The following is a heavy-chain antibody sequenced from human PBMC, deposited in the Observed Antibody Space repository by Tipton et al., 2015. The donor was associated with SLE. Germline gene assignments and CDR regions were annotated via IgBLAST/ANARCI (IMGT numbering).Heavy chain of an antibody. Sequence: SLRLSCAASGFTFRSYAMGWVRQAPGKGLEWVSVISEGGSSTYYADSVKGRFTISRDNSKNTLFLQMNSLRAEDTATYYCARDGAYSSTDYWGQGTLVTVSS. CDR1: GFTFRSYA. CDR2: ISEGGSST. V-gene: IGHV3-23*03. D-gene: IGHD6-19*01. CDR3: ARDGAYSSTDY. J-gene: IGHJ4*02.